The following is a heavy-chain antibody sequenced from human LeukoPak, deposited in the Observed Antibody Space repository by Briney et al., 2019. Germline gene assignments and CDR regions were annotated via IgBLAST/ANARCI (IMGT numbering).Heavy chain of an antibody. J-gene: IGHJ4*02. CDR3: AKDTVVLNYYGSGSYPDY. CDR1: GFTFSGFG. Sequence: GSLRLSCAASGFTFSGFGMSCVRQAAGKGLEWCSGISSSGSSTYYADSVKGRFTISRDNSKNPLYLQMNSLRAEDTAVYYCAKDTVVLNYYGSGSYPDYWGQGTLVTVSS. D-gene: IGHD3-10*01. V-gene: IGHV3-23*01. CDR2: ISSSGSST.